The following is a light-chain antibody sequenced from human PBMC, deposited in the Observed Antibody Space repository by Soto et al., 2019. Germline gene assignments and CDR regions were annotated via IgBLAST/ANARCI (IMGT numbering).Light chain of an antibody. CDR1: QSISDT. CDR2: GAS. CDR3: QQYNNWPRT. J-gene: IGKJ1*01. V-gene: IGKV3D-15*01. Sequence: EIVLTQSPATLSVSPGGRATLSCRARQSISDTVAWYQQKPGQALRLLIYGASSRATGIPDRFSGSGSGTEFTLTISSLQSEDFAVYYCQQYNNWPRTFVQGTKVGI.